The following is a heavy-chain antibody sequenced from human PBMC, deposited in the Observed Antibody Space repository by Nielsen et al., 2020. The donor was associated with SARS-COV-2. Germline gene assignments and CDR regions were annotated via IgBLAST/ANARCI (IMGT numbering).Heavy chain of an antibody. CDR3: AKDGVVRGDALDL. D-gene: IGHD3-10*01. Sequence: GESLKIPCAAPGFTFNIYAMAWVRRAPGRGLQWVTGVSASGGSTYYTDSVKGRFSISRDNSKNTLFLQMHILRVEDTALYYCAKDGVVRGDALDLWGQGTMVTVSS. CDR2: VSASGGST. V-gene: IGHV3-23*01. J-gene: IGHJ3*01. CDR1: GFTFNIYA.